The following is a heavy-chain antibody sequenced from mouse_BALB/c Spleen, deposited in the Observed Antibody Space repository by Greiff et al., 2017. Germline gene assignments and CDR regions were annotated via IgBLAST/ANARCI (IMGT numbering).Heavy chain of an antibody. V-gene: IGHV5-6-5*01. D-gene: IGHD1-1*01. J-gene: IGHJ4*01. Sequence: EVNVVESGGGLVKPGGSLKLSCAASGFPFSSYAMSWVRQTPEKRLEWVASISSGGSTYYPDSVKGRFTISRDNARNILYLQMSSLRSEDTAMYYCARGNYGSKDYAMDYWGQGTSVTVSS. CDR1: GFPFSSYA. CDR2: ISSGGST. CDR3: ARGNYGSKDYAMDY.